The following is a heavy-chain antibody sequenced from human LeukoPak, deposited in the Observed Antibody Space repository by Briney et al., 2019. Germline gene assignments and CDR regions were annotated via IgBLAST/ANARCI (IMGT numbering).Heavy chain of an antibody. CDR2: ISGSGTRT. J-gene: IGHJ4*02. D-gene: IGHD6-19*01. CDR1: GFTFSSYD. CDR3: AKDSRRTSGWYYFDY. V-gene: IGHV3-23*01. Sequence: PGGSLRLSCAASGFTFSSYDMGWVRQAPGKGLEWVSAISGSGTRTYYADSVKGRFTISRDNFKNTLYLQMNSLRAGDTAVYYCAKDSRRTSGWYYFDYWGQGTLVTVSS.